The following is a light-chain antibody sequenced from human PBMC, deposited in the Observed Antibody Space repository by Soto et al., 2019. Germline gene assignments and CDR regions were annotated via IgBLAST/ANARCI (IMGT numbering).Light chain of an antibody. V-gene: IGLV2-8*01. Sequence: QSALTQPPSASGSPGQSVTISCTGTSSDVGGYKYVSWYQQHPGKAPKLMIYDVSKRPSGVPDRFSGSKSGNTASLTVSGLQAEDEADYYCSSYAGSNNFVFGTGTKVTVL. CDR2: DVS. CDR1: SSDVGGYKY. CDR3: SSYAGSNNFV. J-gene: IGLJ1*01.